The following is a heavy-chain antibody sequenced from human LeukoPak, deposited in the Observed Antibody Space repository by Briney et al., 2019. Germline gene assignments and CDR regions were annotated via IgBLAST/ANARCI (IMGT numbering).Heavy chain of an antibody. CDR2: IKQDGSEK. CDR3: ARDQWQWLGHFDY. D-gene: IGHD6-19*01. Sequence: PGGSLRLSCAASGFSFSNYWMSWVRQAPGKGLEWVANIKQDGSEKYYVDSVKGRFTISRDNAKNSLFLRMNSLRAEDTAVYYCARDQWQWLGHFDYWGQGTLVTVSS. J-gene: IGHJ4*02. CDR1: GFSFSNYW. V-gene: IGHV3-7*04.